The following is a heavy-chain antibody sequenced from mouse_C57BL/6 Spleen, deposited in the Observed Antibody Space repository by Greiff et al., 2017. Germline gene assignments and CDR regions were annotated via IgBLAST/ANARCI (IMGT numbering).Heavy chain of an antibody. D-gene: IGHD2-5*01. CDR1: GYTFTSYW. CDR3: AREGASNLAWFAY. V-gene: IGHV1-55*01. CDR2: IYPGSGST. J-gene: IGHJ3*01. Sequence: QVQLQQPGAELVKPGASVKMSCKASGYTFTSYWITWVKQRPGQGLEWIGDIYPGSGSTNYNEKFKSKATLTVDTSSSTAYMQLSSLTSEDSAVYYCAREGASNLAWFAYWGQGTLVTVSA.